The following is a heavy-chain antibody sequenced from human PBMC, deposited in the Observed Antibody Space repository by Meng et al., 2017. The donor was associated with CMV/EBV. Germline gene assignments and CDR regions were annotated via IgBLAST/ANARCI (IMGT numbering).Heavy chain of an antibody. V-gene: IGHV1-2*02. CDR3: ARDAGSLDY. CDR2: INPNSGGT. D-gene: IGHD2-15*01. CDR1: RYTFTGYY. Sequence: QVEPVEGGAEVKKPGASVTLSCKASRYTFTGYYMRGVRQAPGQGIELMAWINPNSGGTNHAQKFQGRVTMTRDTSISTAYMELGRLRSDDTAVYYCARDAGSLDYWGQGTLVTVSS. J-gene: IGHJ4*02.